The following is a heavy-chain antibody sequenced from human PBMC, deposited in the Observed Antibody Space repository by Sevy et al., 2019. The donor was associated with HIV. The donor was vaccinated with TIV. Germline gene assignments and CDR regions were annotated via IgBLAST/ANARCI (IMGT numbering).Heavy chain of an antibody. CDR2: IYSGGST. CDR3: AGGYSGNYYGAFDI. D-gene: IGHD1-26*01. CDR1: GFTVSSNY. Sequence: GGSLRLSCAASGFTVSSNYMSWVRQAPGKGLEWVSVIYSGGSTYYADSVKGRFTISRDNSKNTLYLQMNSLRAEDTAMYYCAGGYSGNYYGAFDIWGQGTMVTVSS. V-gene: IGHV3-53*01. J-gene: IGHJ3*02.